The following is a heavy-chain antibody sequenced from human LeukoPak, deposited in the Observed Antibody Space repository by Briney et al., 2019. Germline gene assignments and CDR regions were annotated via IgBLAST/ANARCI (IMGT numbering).Heavy chain of an antibody. D-gene: IGHD3-22*01. CDR2: LDHSGSS. CDR3: ARGPDYYDSSGDAFDI. CDR1: GGSFSGYY. Sequence: SETLSLTCAVYGGSFSGYYWSWVRQPPGKGLEWIGELDHSGSSNYNPSLKSRVTISVDTSKNQFSLKLSSVTAADTAVYYCARGPDYYDSSGDAFDIWGQGTMVTVSS. J-gene: IGHJ3*02. V-gene: IGHV4-34*09.